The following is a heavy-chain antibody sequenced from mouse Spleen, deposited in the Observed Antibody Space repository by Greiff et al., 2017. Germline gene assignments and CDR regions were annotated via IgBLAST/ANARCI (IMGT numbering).Heavy chain of an antibody. CDR1: GFNIKDYY. D-gene: IGHD1-1*01. V-gene: IGHV14-2*01. J-gene: IGHJ4*01. CDR3: YYDGSYVRYAMDY. Sequence: EVQVVESGAELVKPGASVKLSCTASGFNIKDYYMHWVKQRTEQGLEWIGRIDPEDGETKYAPKFQGKATITADTSSNTAYLQLSSLTSEDTAVYYCYYDGSYVRYAMDYWGQGTSVTVSS. CDR2: IDPEDGET.